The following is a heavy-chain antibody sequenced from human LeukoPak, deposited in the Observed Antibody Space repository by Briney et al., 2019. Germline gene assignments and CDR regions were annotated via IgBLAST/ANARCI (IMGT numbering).Heavy chain of an antibody. V-gene: IGHV4-59*01. CDR2: IYYSGST. CDR3: ARAVTGTTFGLYYFDY. D-gene: IGHD1-14*01. J-gene: IGHJ4*02. CDR1: GGSISSYY. Sequence: PSETLSLTCTVSGGSISSYYWSWIRQPPGKGLEWIGYIYYSGSTNYNPSLKSRVTISVDTSKNQFSLKLSSVTAADTAVYYCARAVTGTTFGLYYFDYWGQGTLVTVSS.